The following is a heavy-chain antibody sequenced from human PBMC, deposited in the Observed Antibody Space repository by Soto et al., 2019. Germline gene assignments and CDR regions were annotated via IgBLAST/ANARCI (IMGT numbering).Heavy chain of an antibody. CDR1: GFTFSYYS. D-gene: IGHD2-21*01. V-gene: IGHV3-21*01. J-gene: IGHJ4*02. CDR2: ISSSTTYI. Sequence: GGSLRLSCAASGFTFSYYSMTWVRQSPGRGLEWISSISSSTTYISYADSVRGRFTISRDNAKNSLYLQMSSLRADDTAVYYCARDPVGVDSTFFFDSWGQGTLVTVSS. CDR3: ARDPVGVDSTFFFDS.